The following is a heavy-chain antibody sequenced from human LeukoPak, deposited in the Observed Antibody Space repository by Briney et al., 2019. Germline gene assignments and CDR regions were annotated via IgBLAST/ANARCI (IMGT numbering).Heavy chain of an antibody. D-gene: IGHD3-10*01. V-gene: IGHV1-46*01. Sequence: GASVKVSCKASRYSFTNYYLHWVRQAPGQGFEWMGIINPGGGTTTYAQKFQGRVTMTRDTSTSTVYMELSSLRSEDTAVYYCARGGFTTMVRGVIITLDAFDIWGQGTMVTVSS. CDR2: INPGGGTT. CDR1: RYSFTNYY. CDR3: ARGGFTTMVRGVIITLDAFDI. J-gene: IGHJ3*02.